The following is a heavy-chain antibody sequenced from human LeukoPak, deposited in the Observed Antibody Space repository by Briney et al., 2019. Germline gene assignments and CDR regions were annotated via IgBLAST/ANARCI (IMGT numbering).Heavy chain of an antibody. CDR3: ARRVTMVRGVITLGDYYYYYYMDV. J-gene: IGHJ6*03. CDR2: INHSGST. D-gene: IGHD3-10*01. V-gene: IGHV4-34*01. Sequence: PSETLSLTCAVYGGSFSGYYWSWIRQPPGKGLEWIGEINHSGSTNYNPSLKSRVTISVDTSKNQFSLKLSSVTAADTAVYYCARRVTMVRGVITLGDYYYYYYMDVWGKGTTVTISS. CDR1: GGSFSGYY.